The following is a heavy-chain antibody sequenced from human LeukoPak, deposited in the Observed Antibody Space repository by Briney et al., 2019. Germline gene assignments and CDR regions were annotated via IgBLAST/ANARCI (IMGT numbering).Heavy chain of an antibody. CDR1: GFTFSSYS. V-gene: IGHV3-21*01. CDR2: ISSSSSYI. Sequence: GGSLRLSCAASGFTFSSYSMNWVRQAPGEGLEWVSSISSSSSYIYYADSVKGRFTISRDNAKNSLYLQMNSLRAEDTAVYYCARVAGSDIVATITRRGYYFDYWGQGTLVTVSS. J-gene: IGHJ4*02. D-gene: IGHD5-12*01. CDR3: ARVAGSDIVATITRRGYYFDY.